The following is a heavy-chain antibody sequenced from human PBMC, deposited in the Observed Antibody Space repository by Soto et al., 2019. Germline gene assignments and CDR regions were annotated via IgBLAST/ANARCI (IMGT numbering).Heavy chain of an antibody. V-gene: IGHV3-33*01. CDR3: ARGIYYYDSSGYYAY. J-gene: IGHJ4*02. D-gene: IGHD3-22*01. Sequence: SGGSLRLSCAASGFTFSNYGMHWVRQAPGKGLEWVAVIWSDGTHKDYGDSVKGRFTVSRDNAKNTVYLQIDSLGVEDTAVYYCARGIYYYDSSGYYAYWGQGTLVTVSS. CDR2: IWSDGTHK. CDR1: GFTFSNYG.